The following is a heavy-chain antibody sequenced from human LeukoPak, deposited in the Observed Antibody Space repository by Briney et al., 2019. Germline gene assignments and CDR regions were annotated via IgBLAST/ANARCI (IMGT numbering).Heavy chain of an antibody. J-gene: IGHJ3*02. CDR2: INPNSGGT. D-gene: IGHD2-8*01. V-gene: IGHV1-2*04. Sequence: ASVKVSCKASGYTFTVYYMHWVRQAPGQGLEWMGWINPNSGGTNYAQKFQGWVTMTRDTSISTAYMELSRLRSDDTAVYYCARMNGDDAFDIWGQGTMVTVSS. CDR1: GYTFTVYY. CDR3: ARMNGDDAFDI.